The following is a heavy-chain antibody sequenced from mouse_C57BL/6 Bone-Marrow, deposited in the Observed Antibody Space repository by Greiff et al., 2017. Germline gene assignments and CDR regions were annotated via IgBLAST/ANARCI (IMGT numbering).Heavy chain of an antibody. CDR2: IHSDGGSP. CDR1: EYEFPSHD. CDR3: ARLPYLGY. J-gene: IGHJ2*01. D-gene: IGHD5-1*01. Sequence: VMLVESGGGLVQPGESLQLSCESNEYEFPSHDMSLVRNTPEKRLELVAAIHSDGGSPYYPDTMERRFIISRYNTKKTLYLKMSSLRSEDTALYYCARLPYLGYWGQGTTLTVSS. V-gene: IGHV5-2*01.